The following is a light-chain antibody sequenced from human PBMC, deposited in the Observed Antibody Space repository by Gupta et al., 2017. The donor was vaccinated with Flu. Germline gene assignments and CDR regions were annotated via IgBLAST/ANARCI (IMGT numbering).Light chain of an antibody. CDR3: AARDDSLNGWV. Sequence: QSVLTQPPSASGTPGQRVTISCSGSSSNIGSNPVTWFQQLPGTAPKLLIYGDLQRPSGVPDRFSGSKSGTSASLAISGLQSEDEAYYYCAARDDSLNGWVFGGGTKLTVL. CDR1: SSNIGSNP. V-gene: IGLV1-44*01. J-gene: IGLJ3*02. CDR2: GDL.